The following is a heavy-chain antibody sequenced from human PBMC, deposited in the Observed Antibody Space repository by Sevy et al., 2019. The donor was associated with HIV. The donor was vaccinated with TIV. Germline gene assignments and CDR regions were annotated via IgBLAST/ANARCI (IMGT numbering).Heavy chain of an antibody. Sequence: SETSLTCTVSGGSINSDHWNWIRQPPGKGLEWIGNVYYTGGTNYNPSLKNRVTISVDRTKNQFSLKLTSVTAADTAVYYCARRNDFDIWGQGTMVTVSS. CDR1: GGSINSDH. CDR2: VYYTGGT. CDR3: ARRNDFDI. J-gene: IGHJ3*02. V-gene: IGHV4-59*08.